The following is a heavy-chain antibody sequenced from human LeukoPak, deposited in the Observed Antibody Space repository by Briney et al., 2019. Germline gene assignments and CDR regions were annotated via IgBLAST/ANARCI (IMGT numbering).Heavy chain of an antibody. V-gene: IGHV3-7*01. D-gene: IGHD2-15*01. CDR1: GFTFSRYW. CDR2: IKEDGSEK. J-gene: IGHJ5*02. Sequence: GGSLRLSCAASGFTFSRYWMSWVRQAPGKGLEWVANIKEDGSEKYYVDSVKGRFTISRDNAENSLYLQMNSLRAEDTAVYYCATSTQLYIVSWGQGTLVTVSP. CDR3: ATSTQLYIVS.